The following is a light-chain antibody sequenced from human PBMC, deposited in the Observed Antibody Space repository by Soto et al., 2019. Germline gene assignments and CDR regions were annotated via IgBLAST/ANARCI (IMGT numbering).Light chain of an antibody. CDR3: QKYNSAPLT. CDR1: LFISHY. Sequence: DIQMTQSPSSLSASVGDRDTITCRECLFISHYFALYQQKPGKLPKFLIYASSTLQSGVLSRFSGSGSVTDFTFTISSLQPEDVATYYCQKYNSAPLTFGQGTKVDIK. J-gene: IGKJ1*01. V-gene: IGKV1-27*01. CDR2: ASS.